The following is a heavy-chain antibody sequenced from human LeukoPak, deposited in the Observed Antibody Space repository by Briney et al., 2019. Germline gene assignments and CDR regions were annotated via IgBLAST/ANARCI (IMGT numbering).Heavy chain of an antibody. CDR1: GGSISAYY. J-gene: IGHJ4*02. V-gene: IGHV4-59*01. Sequence: PSETLSLTCTVSGGSISAYYWTWIRQPPGKEMEWIGNIYYTGSTNYKPSLKSRVTTSVDTSKNQFSLKVTSVTAADTAVYYCARGQGWLPDYWGQGTLVTVSS. CDR3: ARGQGWLPDY. CDR2: IYYTGST. D-gene: IGHD6-19*01.